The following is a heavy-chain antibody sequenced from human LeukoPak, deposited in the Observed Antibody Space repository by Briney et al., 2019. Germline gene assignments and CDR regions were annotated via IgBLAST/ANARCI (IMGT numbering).Heavy chain of an antibody. Sequence: PSETLSLTCTVSGGSISSYYWSWIRQPAGKGLEWVGRIDTSGNTNYKPSLKSRVTMSVDTSKNQFSLKLSSVTAADTAVYYCARVSSSWYQDWYFDLWGRGTLVTVSS. V-gene: IGHV4-4*07. CDR3: ARVSSSWYQDWYFDL. CDR2: IDTSGNT. D-gene: IGHD6-13*01. J-gene: IGHJ2*01. CDR1: GGSISSYY.